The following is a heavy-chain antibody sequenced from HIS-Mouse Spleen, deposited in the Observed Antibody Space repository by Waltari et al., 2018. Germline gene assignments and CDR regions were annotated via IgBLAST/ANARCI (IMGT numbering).Heavy chain of an antibody. CDR2: NNPNGGGT. CDR1: GYTFTGYS. J-gene: IGHJ5*02. Sequence: QVQLVQSGAEVKKPGASVKVSCKAYGYTFTGYSLHWVRPTPGQGLEWMGWNNPNGGGTNYAKKFQGRATMTRDTSTSTAYMELSRLRPDDTAVYYCARGGWGSSYNWFDPWGQGTLVTVSS. D-gene: IGHD6-6*01. V-gene: IGHV1-2*02. CDR3: ARGGWGSSYNWFDP.